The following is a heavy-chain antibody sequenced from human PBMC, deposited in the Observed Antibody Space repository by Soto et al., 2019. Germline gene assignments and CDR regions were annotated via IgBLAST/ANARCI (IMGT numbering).Heavy chain of an antibody. Sequence: GGSLRLSCAASGFTFSSYGMHWVRQAPGKGLEWVAVISYDGSNKYYADSVKGRFTISRDNSKNTLYLQMNSLRAEDTAVYYCAKELPYSSGWYFDYWGQGTLVTVSS. CDR2: ISYDGSNK. CDR3: AKELPYSSGWYFDY. V-gene: IGHV3-30*18. CDR1: GFTFSSYG. J-gene: IGHJ4*02. D-gene: IGHD6-19*01.